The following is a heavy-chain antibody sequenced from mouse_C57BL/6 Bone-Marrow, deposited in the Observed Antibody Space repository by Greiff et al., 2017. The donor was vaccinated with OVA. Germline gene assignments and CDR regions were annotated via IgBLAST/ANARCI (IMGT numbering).Heavy chain of an antibody. D-gene: IGHD4-1*01. Sequence: VQLQQSGAELARPGASVKLSCTASGYTFTSSGISWVKQRTGQGLEWIGEIYPRSGNTYYNETFKGKATLTADKSSSTAYLELRSLTSVDSAVYFCARRLGRGRLYAMDNWGQGPSVSVTA. CDR2: IYPRSGNT. J-gene: IGHJ4*01. CDR3: ARRLGRGRLYAMDN. CDR1: GYTFTSSG. V-gene: IGHV1-81*01.